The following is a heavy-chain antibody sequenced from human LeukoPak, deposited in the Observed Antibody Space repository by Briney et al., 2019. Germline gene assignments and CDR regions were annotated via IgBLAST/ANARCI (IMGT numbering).Heavy chain of an antibody. Sequence: PSETLSLTCTVSGGSINSSSYYWGWIRQAPGKGLEWIGSIYHSGSTHYNPSLKSRVTISVDTSKNQFSLNLSSVTAADTAVYYCARVGVGGPYYYMDVWGKGTTVTVSS. J-gene: IGHJ6*03. CDR3: ARVGVGGPYYYMDV. V-gene: IGHV4-39*01. D-gene: IGHD1-26*01. CDR1: GGSINSSSYY. CDR2: IYHSGST.